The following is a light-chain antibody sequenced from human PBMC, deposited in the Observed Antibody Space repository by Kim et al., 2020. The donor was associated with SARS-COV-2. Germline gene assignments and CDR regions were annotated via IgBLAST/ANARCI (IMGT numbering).Light chain of an antibody. J-gene: IGLJ2*01. CDR3: GTWDRSLSAVV. CDR1: SSDFGNNN. CDR2: DAN. Sequence: GQKVTISCTGSSSDFGNNNYAWYQQLQGTAPKLLMYDANKRPPGRPDRLSAAKSGTSATLRITGRQNGDEDDYYCGTWDRSLSAVVFGGGTQLTVL. V-gene: IGLV1-51*01.